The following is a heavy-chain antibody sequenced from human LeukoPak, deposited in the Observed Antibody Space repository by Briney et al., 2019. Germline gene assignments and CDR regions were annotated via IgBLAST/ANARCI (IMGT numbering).Heavy chain of an antibody. D-gene: IGHD6-19*01. Sequence: ASVKLSCKASGYTFTRNGISWVRQAPGQGLEWMGWINGYNGNTKYAQKLQGRVTMTTDTSTTTAHMELRSLRSDDTAVYYCAREGWGTYSSGPYYFDYWGQGTLITVSS. CDR1: GYTFTRNG. CDR3: AREGWGTYSSGPYYFDY. V-gene: IGHV1-18*04. J-gene: IGHJ4*02. CDR2: INGYNGNT.